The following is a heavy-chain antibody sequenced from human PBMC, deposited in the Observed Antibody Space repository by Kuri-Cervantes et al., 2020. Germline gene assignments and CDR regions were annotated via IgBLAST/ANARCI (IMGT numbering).Heavy chain of an antibody. CDR2: ISPYNANT. V-gene: IGHV1-18*01. Sequence: ASVKVSCKASGYNFRSNGISWVRQAPGQRLDYVGWISPYNANTYYGQSLQGRVTMTTDSSTTTVYMELRNLRSDDTAVYYCARNAEGGRSTWDPFDLWGQGTLVTVSS. CDR3: ARNAEGGRSTWDPFDL. D-gene: IGHD1-26*01. J-gene: IGHJ4*02. CDR1: GYNFRSNG.